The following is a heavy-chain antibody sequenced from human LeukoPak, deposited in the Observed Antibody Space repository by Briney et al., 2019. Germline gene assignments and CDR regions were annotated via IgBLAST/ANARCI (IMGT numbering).Heavy chain of an antibody. D-gene: IGHD2-15*01. CDR1: GFTFSSYE. CDR3: ARGLHRRCSGGICYQPFDY. J-gene: IGHJ4*02. Sequence: GGSLRLSCAASGFTFSSYEMNWVRQAPGKGLEWVSYISSSGSTIYYADSVKGRFTISRDNSRNTLYLQMNSLRAEDSAVYYCARGLHRRCSGGICYQPFDYWGQGTLVTVSS. V-gene: IGHV3-48*03. CDR2: ISSSGSTI.